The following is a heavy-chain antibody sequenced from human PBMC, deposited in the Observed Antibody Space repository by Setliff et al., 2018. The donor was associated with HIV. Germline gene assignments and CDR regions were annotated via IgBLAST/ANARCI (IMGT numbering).Heavy chain of an antibody. CDR2: VSYSGST. Sequence: ASETLSLTCNVSGGSISTYYWSWIRQPPGKGLEWLGYVSYSGSTNFNPSLESRLAMSVDMSKNHFSLKLRSVTAADTAVYYGARHGHFYDSSSSDAFDIWGHGTMVTVSS. CDR1: GGSISTYY. J-gene: IGHJ3*02. CDR3: ARHGHFYDSSSSDAFDI. V-gene: IGHV4-59*08. D-gene: IGHD3-22*01.